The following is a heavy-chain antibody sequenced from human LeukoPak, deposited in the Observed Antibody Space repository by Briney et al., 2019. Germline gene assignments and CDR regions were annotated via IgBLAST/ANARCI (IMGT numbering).Heavy chain of an antibody. J-gene: IGHJ6*02. CDR2: IYYSGST. Sequence: PSQTLSLTCTVSGGSISSGDYYWSWIRQPPGKGLEWIGYIYYSGSTYYNPSLKSRVTISVDTSKNQFSLKLSSVTAADTAVYYCARWEQAYYYYGMDVWGQGTTVTVSS. V-gene: IGHV4-30-4*01. CDR3: ARWEQAYYYYGMDV. D-gene: IGHD1-26*01. CDR1: GGSISSGDYY.